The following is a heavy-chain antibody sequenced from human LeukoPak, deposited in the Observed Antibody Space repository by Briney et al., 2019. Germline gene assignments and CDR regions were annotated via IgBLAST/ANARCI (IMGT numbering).Heavy chain of an antibody. J-gene: IGHJ4*02. CDR1: GFTFSSYG. CDR3: AKLWFGELVPYYLDY. Sequence: GGSLRLSCAASGFTFSSYGMHWVRQAPGKGLEWVAFIRYDGSNKYYADSVKGRFTISRDNSKNTLYLQMNSLRAEDTAVYYCAKLWFGELVPYYLDYWGQGTLVTVSS. CDR2: IRYDGSNK. V-gene: IGHV3-30*02. D-gene: IGHD3-10*01.